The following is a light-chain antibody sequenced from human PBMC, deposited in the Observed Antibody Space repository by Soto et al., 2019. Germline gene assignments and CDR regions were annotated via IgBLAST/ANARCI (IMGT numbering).Light chain of an antibody. J-gene: IGKJ1*01. CDR1: QTVNNNY. CDR2: RAS. CDR3: QQRSNWPPT. V-gene: IGKV3-11*01. Sequence: MLLTHSPDTLSLSPGGRDPLSCRASQTVNNNYVAWYQQKPGQAPRLLIFRASNKATGIPARFSGSGSGTDFTLTISSLEPEDFAVYYCQQRSNWPPTFGQGTKVDIK.